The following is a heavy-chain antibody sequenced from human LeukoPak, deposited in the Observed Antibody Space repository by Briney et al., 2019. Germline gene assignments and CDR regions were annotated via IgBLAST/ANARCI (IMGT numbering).Heavy chain of an antibody. Sequence: ASVKVSCKASGYTFTSYDINWVRQATGQGLEWMGWMSPNSGNTGYAQKFQGRVTMTRDTSISTAYMELSSLRSEDTAVYYCAREVRSGWYVRNFDYWGQGTLVTVSS. CDR3: AREVRSGWYVRNFDY. V-gene: IGHV1-8*01. J-gene: IGHJ4*02. CDR1: GYTFTSYD. CDR2: MSPNSGNT. D-gene: IGHD6-19*01.